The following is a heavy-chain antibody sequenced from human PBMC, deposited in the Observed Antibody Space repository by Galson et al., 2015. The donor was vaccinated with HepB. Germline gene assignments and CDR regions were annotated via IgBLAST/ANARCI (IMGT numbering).Heavy chain of an antibody. V-gene: IGHV4-34*01. Sequence: LSLTCAVYGGSFSGYYWRWIRQPPGKGLEWIGEINHSGRSNYNPSLKSRVTISVDTSKKQVSLKVNSVTAADTAVYFCARGRLDHGSLAAAAPFDHWGQGTLVTVSS. CDR2: INHSGRS. D-gene: IGHD6-13*01. CDR3: ARGRLDHGSLAAAAPFDH. J-gene: IGHJ4*02. CDR1: GGSFSGYY.